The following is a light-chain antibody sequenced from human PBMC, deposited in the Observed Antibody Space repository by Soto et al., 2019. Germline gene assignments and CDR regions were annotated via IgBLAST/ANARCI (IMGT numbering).Light chain of an antibody. Sequence: DIQMTQSPSTLSGSVGDRVAITCRDIQTISSWLAWYQQKPGKAPKLLIYKASTLKSGVPSRFSGSGSGTEFTLTISSLQPDDFATYYCQHYNSYSEAFGQGTKVDIK. J-gene: IGKJ1*01. CDR1: QTISSW. V-gene: IGKV1-5*03. CDR2: KAS. CDR3: QHYNSYSEA.